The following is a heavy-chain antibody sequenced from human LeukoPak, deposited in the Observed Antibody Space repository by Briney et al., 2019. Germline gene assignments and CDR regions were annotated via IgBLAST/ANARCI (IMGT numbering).Heavy chain of an antibody. J-gene: IGHJ3*02. V-gene: IGHV3-74*01. CDR3: TRERLERHDAFDM. Sequence: GGSLRLSCAASGFTFSSYWMHWVRHAPGKGLVWVSRISSDGRSTCHADSVKGRFTISRDNAKNTLYLQMNSLRAEDTAVYYCTRERLERHDAFDMWGQGTVVTVSS. CDR1: GFTFSSYW. D-gene: IGHD1-1*01. CDR2: ISSDGRST.